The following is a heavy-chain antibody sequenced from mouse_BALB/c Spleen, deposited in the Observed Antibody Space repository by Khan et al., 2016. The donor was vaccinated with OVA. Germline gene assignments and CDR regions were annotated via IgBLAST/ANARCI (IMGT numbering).Heavy chain of an antibody. CDR3: SSSKYLSRY. V-gene: IGHV2-9*02. CDR1: GYSLTRYG. CDR2: IWAGGST. D-gene: IGHD3-3*01. J-gene: IGHJ2*01. Sequence: QVQLKQSGPGLVAPSQSLSITCTVYGYSLTRYGVHWVRQPPGKGLEWLGLIWAGGSTNYNWALMSRLSISIDNSKSIAFLIMNSMQTDDTAWYYCSSSKYLSRYWGQGTTLTVSS.